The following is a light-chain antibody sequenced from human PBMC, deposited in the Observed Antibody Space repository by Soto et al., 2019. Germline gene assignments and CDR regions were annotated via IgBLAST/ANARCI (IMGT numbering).Light chain of an antibody. J-gene: IGKJ4*01. CDR3: QQFFSAVLT. CDR1: EPINTF. Sequence: DIQLTQSPSSLSASLGDSITITCRASEPINTFLNWYQVQPGKAPRLLVYGASYLQVGVPVRFRGSGSGTLFTLTIDNLHREDLASYFCQQFFSAVLTFGGGT. V-gene: IGKV1-39*01. CDR2: GAS.